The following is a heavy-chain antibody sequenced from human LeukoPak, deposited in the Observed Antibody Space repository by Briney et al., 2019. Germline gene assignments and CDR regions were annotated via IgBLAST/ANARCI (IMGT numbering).Heavy chain of an antibody. V-gene: IGHV3-53*01. D-gene: IGHD6-19*01. J-gene: IGHJ3*02. CDR2: ISSADTT. CDR1: GFTVSSNY. Sequence: GGSLRLSCAASGFTVSSNYMSWVRQAPGKGLEWVSVISSADTTYYADSVKGRFTISRDNSKNTVYLQMNSLRAEDTAMYYCARDPVQWPREGAFDIWGQGTMVTVSS. CDR3: ARDPVQWPREGAFDI.